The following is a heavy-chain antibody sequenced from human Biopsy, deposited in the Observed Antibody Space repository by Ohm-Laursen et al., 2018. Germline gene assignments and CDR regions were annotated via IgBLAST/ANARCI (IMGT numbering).Heavy chain of an antibody. CDR2: IYRTGTT. J-gene: IGHJ4*02. CDR1: GFSISSGFH. V-gene: IGHV4-38-2*01. D-gene: IGHD2-15*01. Sequence: GTLSLTCGVSGFSISSGFHWAWIRQPPGKGLERIGFIYRTGTTTYNPSFKSRVAMAVDTSKNQFSLTPNSVTAADTAVYYCARMKGRGYFDYWGQGTLVIVSS. CDR3: ARMKGRGYFDY.